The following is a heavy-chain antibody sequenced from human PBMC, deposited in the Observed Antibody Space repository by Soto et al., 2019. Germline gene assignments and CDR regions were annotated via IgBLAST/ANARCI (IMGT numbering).Heavy chain of an antibody. CDR1: GFTFTRYS. CDR3: AKETPSIGVVIIGPNWFDP. J-gene: IGHJ5*02. V-gene: IGHV3-21*04. D-gene: IGHD3-3*01. Sequence: GGSLRLSCAASGFTFTRYSMNWVRQAPGKGLEWVSSISSTTNYIYYADSVKGRFTISRDNSKNTLYLQMNSLRAEDTAVYYCAKETPSIGVVIIGPNWFDPWGQGTLVTVSS. CDR2: ISSTTNYI.